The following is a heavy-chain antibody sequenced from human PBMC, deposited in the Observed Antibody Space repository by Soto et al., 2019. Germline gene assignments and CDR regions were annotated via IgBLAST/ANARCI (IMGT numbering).Heavy chain of an antibody. V-gene: IGHV1-18*01. Sequence: GASVKVSCKASGYTFTSYGISWVRQAPGQGLEWMGWISAYNGNTNYAQKLQGRVTMTTDTSTSTAYMELRSLRSDDTAVYYCAVDFPHDILTGPSGAFDIWGQGTMVT. D-gene: IGHD3-9*01. J-gene: IGHJ3*02. CDR3: AVDFPHDILTGPSGAFDI. CDR1: GYTFTSYG. CDR2: ISAYNGNT.